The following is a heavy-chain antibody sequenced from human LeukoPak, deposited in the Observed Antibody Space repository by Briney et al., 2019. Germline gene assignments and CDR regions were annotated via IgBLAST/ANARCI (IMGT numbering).Heavy chain of an antibody. Sequence: ASVKVSCKASGYTFTSYYMHWVRQAPGQGLEWIGIINPSGGSTSYAQKFQGRVTMTRDTSTSTVYMELSSLRSEDTAVYYCARDGRLGYCSSTSCYTNWFDPWGQGTLVTVSS. J-gene: IGHJ5*02. CDR3: ARDGRLGYCSSTSCYTNWFDP. D-gene: IGHD2-2*01. CDR2: INPSGGST. V-gene: IGHV1-46*01. CDR1: GYTFTSYY.